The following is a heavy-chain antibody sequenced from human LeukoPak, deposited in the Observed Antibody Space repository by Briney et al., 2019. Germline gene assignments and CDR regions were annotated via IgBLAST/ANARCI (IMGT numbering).Heavy chain of an antibody. CDR1: GFTFSSYA. CDR3: TTDPGYSYGTRTDY. D-gene: IGHD5-18*01. Sequence: GSLRLSCAASGFTFSSYAMSWVRQAPGKGLEWVGRIKSKTDGGTTDYAAPVKGRFTISRDDSKNTLYLQMNSLKTEDTAVYYCTTDPGYSYGTRTDYWGQGTLVTVSS. CDR2: IKSKTDGGTT. V-gene: IGHV3-15*01. J-gene: IGHJ4*02.